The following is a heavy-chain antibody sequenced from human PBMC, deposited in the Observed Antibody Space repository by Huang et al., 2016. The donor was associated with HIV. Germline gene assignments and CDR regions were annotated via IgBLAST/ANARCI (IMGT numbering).Heavy chain of an antibody. CDR2: INPKRGGT. Sequence: QVPLVQSGAEVKNPGASVRVSCKASGYTFTDSNIHWVRQAPGQGLEWMGWINPKRGGTIYAQRCQGRVTMTRDTTISTVHMDLRRIQSDDTAVYVCARDWSFGSSTSPADWGQGTLVTVSS. J-gene: IGHJ4*02. D-gene: IGHD6-6*01. CDR3: ARDWSFGSSTSPAD. CDR1: GYTFTDSN. V-gene: IGHV1-2*02.